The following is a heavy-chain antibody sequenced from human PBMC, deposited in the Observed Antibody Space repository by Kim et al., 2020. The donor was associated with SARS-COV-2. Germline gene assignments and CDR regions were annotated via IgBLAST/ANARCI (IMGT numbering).Heavy chain of an antibody. D-gene: IGHD4-17*01. J-gene: IGHJ4*02. V-gene: IGHV4-34*01. CDR3: ARGYKATVGY. Sequence: GSTTYNPALKSRVTKSVDTSKNQFSLNLSSVTAADTAVYYCARGYKATVGYWGQGTLVTVSS. CDR2: GST.